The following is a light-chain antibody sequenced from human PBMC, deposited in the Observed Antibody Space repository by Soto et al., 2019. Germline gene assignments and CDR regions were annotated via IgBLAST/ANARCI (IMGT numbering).Light chain of an antibody. CDR2: HAS. CDR3: QQYNKWPLT. V-gene: IGKV3-15*01. J-gene: IGKJ4*01. CDR1: QSVSSN. Sequence: EIVMTQSPATLSVSPGERATLSCRASQSVSSNLAWYQQKPGQVPRLLIYHASTRATVIPARFSGSGSGTDFTLTISSLQSEDFAVYYCQQYNKWPLTFGGGTKVEIK.